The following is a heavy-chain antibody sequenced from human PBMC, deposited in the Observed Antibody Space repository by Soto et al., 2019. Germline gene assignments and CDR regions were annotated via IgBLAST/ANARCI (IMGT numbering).Heavy chain of an antibody. CDR2: TYYRSKWYN. Sequence: SQTLSLTCAISGDSVSSNSAAWNWVRQSPSRGLEWLGRTYYRSKWYNDYAVSVKSRIPINPDTSKNQFSLQLNSVTPEDTAVYYCARVFGTIYYDGMDVWGQGTTVTVS. CDR3: ARVFGTIYYDGMDV. J-gene: IGHJ6*02. D-gene: IGHD1-7*01. CDR1: GDSVSSNSAA. V-gene: IGHV6-1*01.